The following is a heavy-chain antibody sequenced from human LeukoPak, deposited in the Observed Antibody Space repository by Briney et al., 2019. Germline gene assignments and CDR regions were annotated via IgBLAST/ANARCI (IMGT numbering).Heavy chain of an antibody. CDR1: GGTFSSYA. CDR2: IIPILDIA. J-gene: IGHJ4*02. D-gene: IGHD3-10*01. Sequence: GASVKVSCKASGGTFSSYAVGWVRQAPGQGLEWMGRIIPILDIAHYAQKFQGRVTITADKSTSTAYMELSGLRSEDMGVYFCAIVPRRETSPLSGSYWADYYFDYWGQGTLVTVSS. CDR3: AIVPRRETSPLSGSYWADYYFDY. V-gene: IGHV1-69*04.